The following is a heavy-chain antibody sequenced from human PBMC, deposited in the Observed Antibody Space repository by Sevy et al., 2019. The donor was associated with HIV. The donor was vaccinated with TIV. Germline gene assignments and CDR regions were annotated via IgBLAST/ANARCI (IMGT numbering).Heavy chain of an antibody. CDR2: ISTDGNIK. D-gene: IGHD3-22*01. CDR3: ASHYYDSTGYYYPLDY. CDR1: GFSFSNYT. J-gene: IGHJ4*02. V-gene: IGHV3-30*04. Sequence: GGSLSLSCTASGFSFSNYTMYWVRQAPGEGLEWVAVISTDGNIKDYADSVKGRFTISRDNFKNTLYLQMNSLRAEDSAVYYCASHYYDSTGYYYPLDYWGLGTLVTVSS.